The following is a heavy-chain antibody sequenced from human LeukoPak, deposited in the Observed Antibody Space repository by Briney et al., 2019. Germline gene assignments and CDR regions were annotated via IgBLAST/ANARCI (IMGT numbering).Heavy chain of an antibody. Sequence: SETLSLTCAVYGGSFSGYYWSWIRQPPGKGLEWIGEINHSGSTNYNPSLKSRVTISVDTSKNQFSLKLSSVTAADTAVYYCARHGRVVVINYYFDYWGQGTLVTVSS. D-gene: IGHD3-22*01. V-gene: IGHV4-34*01. J-gene: IGHJ4*02. CDR2: INHSGST. CDR3: ARHGRVVVINYYFDY. CDR1: GGSFSGYY.